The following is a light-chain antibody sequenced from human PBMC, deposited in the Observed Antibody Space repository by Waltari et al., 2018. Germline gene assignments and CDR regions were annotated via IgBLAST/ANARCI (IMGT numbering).Light chain of an antibody. CDR1: QIVLYSSNNKNY. V-gene: IGKV4-1*01. J-gene: IGKJ1*01. CDR3: QQYYTTPRT. CDR2: WAS. Sequence: DIVITQSPDSLAVSLGERATINCKSSQIVLYSSNNKNYLACYQQKPGQPPKLLIYWASTRESGVPDRFSGSESGTDFTLTISSLQAEDVAVYYCQQYYTTPRTFGQGTKVEIK.